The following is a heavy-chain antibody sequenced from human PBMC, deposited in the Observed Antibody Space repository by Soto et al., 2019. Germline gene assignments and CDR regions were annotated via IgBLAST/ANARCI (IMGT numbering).Heavy chain of an antibody. CDR1: GGTFSSYA. CDR3: ARVDRDNWNHVGDY. CDR2: INPNSGGT. D-gene: IGHD1-20*01. J-gene: IGHJ4*02. V-gene: IGHV1-2*02. Sequence: GASVKVSCKASGGTFSSYAISWVRQAPGQGLEWMGWINPNSGGTNYAQKFQGRVTMTRDTSISTAYMELSRLRSDDTAVYYCARVDRDNWNHVGDYWGQGTLVTVSS.